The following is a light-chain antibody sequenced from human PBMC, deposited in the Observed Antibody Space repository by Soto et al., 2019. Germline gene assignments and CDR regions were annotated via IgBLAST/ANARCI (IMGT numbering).Light chain of an antibody. J-gene: IGKJ4*01. CDR3: HQYGSSPLT. V-gene: IGKV3-20*01. Sequence: WYQQKPGRAPSLLIYSASRRATGIPDRVDASGSATDFTLTISRLEPEDFAVYYCHQYGSSPLTFGGGTKVEI. CDR2: SAS.